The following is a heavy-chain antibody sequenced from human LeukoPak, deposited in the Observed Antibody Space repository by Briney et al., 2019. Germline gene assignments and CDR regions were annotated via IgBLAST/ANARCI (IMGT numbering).Heavy chain of an antibody. Sequence: GGSLRLSCTASGFTFSSYSLNWVRQAPGKGLEWVSSVSTGSNYIYYADSVKGRFTISRDNDKNSLYLQMNSLRAEDTAVYYCARDGPLYYYDSSGSFDYWGQGTLVTVSS. D-gene: IGHD3-22*01. CDR1: GFTFSSYS. J-gene: IGHJ4*02. CDR3: ARDGPLYYYDSSGSFDY. V-gene: IGHV3-21*01. CDR2: VSTGSNYI.